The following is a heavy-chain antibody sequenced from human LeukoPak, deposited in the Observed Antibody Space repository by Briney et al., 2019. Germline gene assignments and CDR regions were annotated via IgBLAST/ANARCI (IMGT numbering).Heavy chain of an antibody. V-gene: IGHV3-23*01. CDR2: ISGSGDST. CDR1: GFTFSSYA. CDR3: AKDRAYSRTYYTGVFDF. Sequence: GGSLRLSCAASGFTFSSYAISWVRQALGKGLEWVSAISGSGDSTYYADSVKGRFSISRDNSKNTLYLQMNSLRAEDTAVYYCAKDRAYSRTYYTGVFDFWGQGTLVTVSS. D-gene: IGHD6-13*01. J-gene: IGHJ4*02.